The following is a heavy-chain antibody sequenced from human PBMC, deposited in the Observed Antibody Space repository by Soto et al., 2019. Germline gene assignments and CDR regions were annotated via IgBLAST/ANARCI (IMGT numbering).Heavy chain of an antibody. J-gene: IGHJ6*02. CDR2: INPSGGST. CDR3: ARAGQQGKGLDYYYGMDV. V-gene: IGHV1-46*03. Sequence: GASVKVSCKASGYTFTSYYMHWVRQAPGQGLEWMGIINPSGGSTSYAQKFQGRVTMTRDTSTSTVYMELSSLRSEDTAVYYCARAGQQGKGLDYYYGMDVWGQGTTVTVPS. D-gene: IGHD6-13*01. CDR1: GYTFTSYY.